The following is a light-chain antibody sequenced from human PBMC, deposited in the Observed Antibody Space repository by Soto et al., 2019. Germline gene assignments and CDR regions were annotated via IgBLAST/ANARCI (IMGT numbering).Light chain of an antibody. CDR1: SSDVGGYNY. Sequence: QSALTQPPSASGSPGQSVTISCTGTSSDVGGYNYVSWYQQHPGKAPKLMIYEVSKRPSGVTDRFSGSKSGNTASLTVSGRQAEDEADYYCSSYSGSNKLVFGGGTKLTVL. J-gene: IGLJ2*01. V-gene: IGLV2-8*01. CDR2: EVS. CDR3: SSYSGSNKLV.